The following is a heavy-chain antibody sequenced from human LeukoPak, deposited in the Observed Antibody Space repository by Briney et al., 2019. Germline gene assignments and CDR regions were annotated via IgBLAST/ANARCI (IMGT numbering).Heavy chain of an antibody. CDR2: INSDGSST. V-gene: IGHV3-74*01. CDR3: ARDSHSSSWYSLHYYGMDV. Sequence: GGSLRLSCAASGFTFSSYWMHWVRQAPGKGLVWVSRINSDGSSTSYADSVKGRFTISRDNAKNTLYLQMNSLRAEDTAVYYCARDSHSSSWYSLHYYGMDVWGQGTTVTVSS. CDR1: GFTFSSYW. D-gene: IGHD6-13*01. J-gene: IGHJ6*02.